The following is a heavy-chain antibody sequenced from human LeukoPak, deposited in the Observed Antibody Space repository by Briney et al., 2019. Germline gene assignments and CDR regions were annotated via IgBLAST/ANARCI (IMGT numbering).Heavy chain of an antibody. CDR3: VRDQAYAFDI. CDR2: IRSRDGTV. CDR1: GFTFNYYS. J-gene: IGHJ3*02. Sequence: GGSLRLSCVASGFTFNYYSMNWARQAPGKGLEWISYIRSRDGTVSYADSVEGRFTISTDTAKTSLFLQMNGLSADDTAVYYCVRDQAYAFDIWGQGTMVTVSS. V-gene: IGHV3-48*01.